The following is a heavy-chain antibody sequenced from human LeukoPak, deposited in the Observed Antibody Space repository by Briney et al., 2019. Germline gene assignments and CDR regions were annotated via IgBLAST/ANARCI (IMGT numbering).Heavy chain of an antibody. D-gene: IGHD3-16*02. J-gene: IGHJ4*02. CDR1: GGSISSYY. Sequence: SETLSLTCTVSGGSISSYYWSWIRQPPGKGLEWIGYIYYSGSTNYNPSLKSRVTISVDTSKNQFSQKLSSVTAADTAVYYCARAILNDYVWGSYQLDYWGQGTLVTVSS. CDR2: IYYSGST. V-gene: IGHV4-59*08. CDR3: ARAILNDYVWGSYQLDY.